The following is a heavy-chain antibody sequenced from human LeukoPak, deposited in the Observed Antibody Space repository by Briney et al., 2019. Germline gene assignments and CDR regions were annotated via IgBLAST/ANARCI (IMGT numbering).Heavy chain of an antibody. CDR2: INPNGGGT. D-gene: IGHD5-12*01. Sequence: ASVTVSCKASGYTFSGYWIHWVRQAPGQGLEWMGWINPNGGGTSYSQKLQGRVTLTRDTSITTAYMDLSNLRSDDTAVYYCARALYSGYDYWGQGTLVTVSS. CDR1: GYTFSGYW. V-gene: IGHV1-2*02. CDR3: ARALYSGYDY. J-gene: IGHJ4*02.